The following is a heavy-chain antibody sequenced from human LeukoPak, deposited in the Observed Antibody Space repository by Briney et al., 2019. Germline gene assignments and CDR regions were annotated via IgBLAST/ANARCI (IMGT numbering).Heavy chain of an antibody. CDR3: AVEYNSSPYAFDI. CDR1: GFTFSAYG. J-gene: IGHJ3*02. V-gene: IGHV3-33*01. Sequence: GGSLRLSCAASGFTFSAYGIHWVRQAPGEGLEWVAVIWYDGSNKYYADSVGGRFTISRDNSKNTLYLQMNSLRVEDTAVYYCAVEYNSSPYAFDIWGQGTKVTVSS. CDR2: IWYDGSNK. D-gene: IGHD2/OR15-2a*01.